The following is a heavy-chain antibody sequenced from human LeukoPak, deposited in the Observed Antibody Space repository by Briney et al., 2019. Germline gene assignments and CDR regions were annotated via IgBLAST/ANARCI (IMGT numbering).Heavy chain of an antibody. CDR1: GYTFTGYF. CDR2: IIPIFGTA. CDR3: ATDRGSYRIDAFDI. V-gene: IGHV1-69*06. Sequence: SVKVSCKASGYTFTGYFIHWVRQAPGQGLEWMGGIIPIFGTANYAQKFQGRVTITADKSTSTAYMELSSLRSEDTAVYYCATDRGSYRIDAFDIWGQGTMVTVSS. J-gene: IGHJ3*02. D-gene: IGHD1-26*01.